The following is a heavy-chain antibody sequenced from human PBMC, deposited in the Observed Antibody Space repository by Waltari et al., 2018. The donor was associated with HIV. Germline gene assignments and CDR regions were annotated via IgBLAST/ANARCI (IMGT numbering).Heavy chain of an antibody. CDR2: ISYDGSNK. CDR1: GFTCNSYV. Sequence: QVQLVESGGGVVQPGRSLRLSCAASGFTCNSYVITLVSPAPGKGLEWVAVISYDGSNKYYADSVKGRFTLSRDNSKNSLYLQMNSLRAEDTAVYYCARMHCSGTSCYTDFYYYGMDVWGQGTSVTVSS. CDR3: ARMHCSGTSCYTDFYYYGMDV. D-gene: IGHD2-2*02. J-gene: IGHJ6*02. V-gene: IGHV3-30*04.